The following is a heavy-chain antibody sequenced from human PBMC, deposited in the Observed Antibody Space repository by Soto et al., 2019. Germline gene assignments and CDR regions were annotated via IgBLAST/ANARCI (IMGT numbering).Heavy chain of an antibody. CDR1: GDSVSSNSAA. V-gene: IGHV6-1*01. D-gene: IGHD3-3*01. Sequence: LSLTCAISGDSVSSNSAAWNWIRQSPSRGLEWLGRTYYRSKWYNDYAVSVKSRITINPDTSKNQFSLQLNSVTPEDTAVYYCARDLVRESARDYDFWSGYYKNYYYYMDVWGKGTTVTVSS. CDR2: TYYRSKWYN. J-gene: IGHJ6*03. CDR3: ARDLVRESARDYDFWSGYYKNYYYYMDV.